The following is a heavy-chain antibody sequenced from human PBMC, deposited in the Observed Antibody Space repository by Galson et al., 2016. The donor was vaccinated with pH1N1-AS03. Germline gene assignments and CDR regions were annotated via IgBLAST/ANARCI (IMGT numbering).Heavy chain of an antibody. Sequence: SVKVSCKASGYSFSDYYIHWVRQAPGLGLDWMGRFNPSTGSTKYAQQFLGRFTITRDKSISTAYMELSRLTSDDTAVYYCSRQRSFYDTPGLPDAFDFWGQGTTVTVSS. CDR3: SRQRSFYDTPGLPDAFDF. J-gene: IGHJ3*01. CDR2: FNPSTGST. D-gene: IGHD2/OR15-2a*01. V-gene: IGHV1-2*06. CDR1: GYSFSDYY.